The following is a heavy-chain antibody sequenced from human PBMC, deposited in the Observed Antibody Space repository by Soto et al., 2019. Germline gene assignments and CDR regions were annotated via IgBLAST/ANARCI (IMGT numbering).Heavy chain of an antibody. CDR3: ARDLVAARPGSLDY. D-gene: IGHD6-6*01. V-gene: IGHV6-1*01. CDR2: TYYRSKWYN. CDR1: GDSVSSNSAA. Sequence: KQSQTLSLPCAISGDSVSSNSAAWNWIRQSPSRGLEWLGRTYYRSKWYNDYAVSVKSRITINPDTSKNQFSLQLNSVTPEDTAVYYCARDLVAARPGSLDYWGQGTLVTVSS. J-gene: IGHJ4*02.